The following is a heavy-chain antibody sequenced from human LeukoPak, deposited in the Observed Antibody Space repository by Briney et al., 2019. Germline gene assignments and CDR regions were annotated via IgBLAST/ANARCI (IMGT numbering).Heavy chain of an antibody. V-gene: IGHV2-5*01. CDR2: IYWNDDK. Sequence: SGPTLVKPTQTLTLTCTFSGFSLSTSGVGVGWVRQPPGKALEWLALIYWNDDKRYSPSLKSRLTITKDTSKNQVVLTMTNMDPVDTATYYCAHRRGIAVAGDAFDIWGQGTMVTVSS. CDR1: GFSLSTSGVG. CDR3: AHRRGIAVAGDAFDI. D-gene: IGHD6-19*01. J-gene: IGHJ3*02.